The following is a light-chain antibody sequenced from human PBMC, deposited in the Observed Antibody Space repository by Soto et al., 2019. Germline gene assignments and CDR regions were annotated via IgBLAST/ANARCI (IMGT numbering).Light chain of an antibody. V-gene: IGKV1-9*01. CDR3: QHLNSYPRALS. CDR2: AAS. Sequence: DIQLTQSPAFLSASLGDRVTISCRASQGISSHLAWYQQKPGKAPELLIYAASTLQSGVPSRFSGSGSGTELTLTISSLQPEDFATYFCQHLNSYPRALSFGGGTKVEIK. J-gene: IGKJ4*01. CDR1: QGISSH.